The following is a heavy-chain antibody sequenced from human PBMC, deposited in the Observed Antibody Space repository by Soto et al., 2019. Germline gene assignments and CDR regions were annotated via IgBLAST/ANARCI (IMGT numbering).Heavy chain of an antibody. CDR1: GGSISSYY. V-gene: IGHV4-59*08. Sequence: SETLSLTCTVSGGSISSYYWSWLRQPPGKGLEWIGYIYYSGSTNYNPSLKSRVTISVDTSKNQFSLKLSSVTAADTAVYYCARGAVTVVRGVIFDYWGQGTLVTVSS. CDR2: IYYSGST. J-gene: IGHJ4*02. D-gene: IGHD3-10*01. CDR3: ARGAVTVVRGVIFDY.